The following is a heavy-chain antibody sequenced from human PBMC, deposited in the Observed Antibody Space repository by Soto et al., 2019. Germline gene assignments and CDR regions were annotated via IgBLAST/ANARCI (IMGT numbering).Heavy chain of an antibody. CDR3: ARHGWRYYDSSGHGGGRKGYFDY. D-gene: IGHD3-22*01. CDR1: GGSISSSSYY. V-gene: IGHV4-39*01. Sequence: QLQLQESGPGLVKPSETLSLTCTVYGGSISSSSYYWGWIRQPPGKGLEWIGSIYYRGSTYYNPSLKSRVTICVDTSKIQFSLKLSSVTAADTAVYYCARHGWRYYDSSGHGGGRKGYFDYGGQGTLVTVSS. CDR2: IYYRGST. J-gene: IGHJ4*02.